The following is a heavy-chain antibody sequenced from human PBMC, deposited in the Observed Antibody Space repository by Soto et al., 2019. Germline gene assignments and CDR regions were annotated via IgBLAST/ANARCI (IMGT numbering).Heavy chain of an antibody. CDR2: VYYGGRN. CDR1: GGSISSSSYY. Sequence: QLQLQESGPGLIKPSETLSLTCTISGGSISSSSYYWGWIRQSPGKGLEWIGSVYYGGRNYYNPSLQSRVTNSAETSQNKFSLKLSSVTAADTAVYYCAIRTDSGWHLPYFYKGMDGWGQGTTVTVYS. D-gene: IGHD6-19*01. CDR3: AIRTDSGWHLPYFYKGMDG. J-gene: IGHJ6*02. V-gene: IGHV4-39*01.